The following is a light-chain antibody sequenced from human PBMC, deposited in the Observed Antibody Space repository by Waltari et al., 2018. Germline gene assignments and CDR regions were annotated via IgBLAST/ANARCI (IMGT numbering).Light chain of an antibody. Sequence: QSALTQPPSASGSPGQSVTIPCTGTSSDVGGYDYVPWYQQHPGKAPKLIIYEVNKRPSGVPDRFSGSKSGNTASLTVSGLQAEDEADYYCSSYTSSNNCVFGTGTKVTVL. J-gene: IGLJ1*01. CDR3: SSYTSSNNCV. CDR1: SSDVGGYDY. CDR2: EVN. V-gene: IGLV2-8*01.